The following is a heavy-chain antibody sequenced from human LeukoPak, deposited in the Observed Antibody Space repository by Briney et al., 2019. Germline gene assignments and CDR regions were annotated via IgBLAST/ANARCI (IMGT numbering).Heavy chain of an antibody. Sequence: SVKVSCKASGGTFSSYAISWVRQAPGQGLEWMGGIIPIFGTANYAQKFQGRVTITADESTSTAYMELSSLRSEDTAVYYCATSPHRYSSGWYRVVSGYFDYWGQGTLVTVSS. CDR2: IIPIFGTA. V-gene: IGHV1-69*13. D-gene: IGHD6-19*01. CDR1: GGTFSSYA. CDR3: ATSPHRYSSGWYRVVSGYFDY. J-gene: IGHJ4*02.